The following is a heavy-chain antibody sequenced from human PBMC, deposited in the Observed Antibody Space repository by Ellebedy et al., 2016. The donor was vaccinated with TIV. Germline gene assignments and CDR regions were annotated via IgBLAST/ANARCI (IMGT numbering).Heavy chain of an antibody. J-gene: IGHJ6*02. CDR2: INPNSGGT. CDR3: ARDHYDIPYGMDV. Sequence: ASVKVSXXASGYTFTSYYMHWVRQAPGQGLEWMGWINPNSGGTNYAQKLQGRVTMTRDTSISTAYMELSRLRSDDTAVYYCARDHYDIPYGMDVWGQGTTVTVSS. V-gene: IGHV1-2*02. D-gene: IGHD3-9*01. CDR1: GYTFTSYY.